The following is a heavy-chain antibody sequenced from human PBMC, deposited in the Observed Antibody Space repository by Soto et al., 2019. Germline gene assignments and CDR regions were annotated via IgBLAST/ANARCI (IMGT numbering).Heavy chain of an antibody. CDR1: GGSIINGNYS. V-gene: IGHV4-30-2*01. Sequence: QLQLQESGSGLLRPSQTLSLTCLVSGGSIINGNYSWTWIRQPPGKALEWIGYIYHSGSTYCNPSLRSRVTLAVNRSKNQFSLNMKSMTAAYTAVYYCASRFVDSATGYFDRWGQGTLVTVSS. CDR2: IYHSGST. CDR3: ASRFVDSATGYFDR. D-gene: IGHD5-12*01. J-gene: IGHJ4*02.